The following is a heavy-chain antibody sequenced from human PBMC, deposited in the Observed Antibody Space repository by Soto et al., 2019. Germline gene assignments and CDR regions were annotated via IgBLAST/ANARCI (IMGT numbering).Heavy chain of an antibody. CDR1: GYTFTSYG. V-gene: IGHV1-18*01. D-gene: IGHD3-10*02. J-gene: IGHJ4*02. CDR3: TRGGQLFAGNYFDY. CDR2: INNYNGDT. Sequence: QVQLLQSGAEVKKPGASVKVSCKASGYTFTSYGISWVRQAPGQGLEWMGWINNYNGDTNYAQKLQGRVTMTTDTSTSTAYMALRSLKSDDTDVYYCTRGGQLFAGNYFDYWGQGTLVTVSS.